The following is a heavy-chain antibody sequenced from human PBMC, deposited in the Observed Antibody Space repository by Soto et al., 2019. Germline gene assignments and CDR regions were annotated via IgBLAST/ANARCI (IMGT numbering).Heavy chain of an antibody. Sequence: PSETLSLTCTVSVGSISSGGYYWSWIRQHPGKGLEWIGYIYYSGSTYYNPSLEGRVTISVDTSKNQFSLKLSSVAAADTAVYYCARAEERWLQPQWFVPWGQGTLVTVSS. J-gene: IGHJ5*02. CDR1: VGSISSGGYY. CDR2: IYYSGST. V-gene: IGHV4-31*02. CDR3: ARAEERWLQPQWFVP. D-gene: IGHD5-12*01.